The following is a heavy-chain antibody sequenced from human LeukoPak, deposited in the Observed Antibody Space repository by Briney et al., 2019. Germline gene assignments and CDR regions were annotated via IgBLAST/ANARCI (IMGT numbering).Heavy chain of an antibody. CDR1: GYTFTSYG. J-gene: IGHJ4*02. Sequence: ASVKVSCKASGYTFTSYGISWVRQAPGQGLEWMGWISAYNGNTNYAQKLQGRVTMTTDTSTSTAYMELRSLRSDGTAVYYCARVPEDIVVVPAALPDYWGQGTLVTVSS. V-gene: IGHV1-18*01. D-gene: IGHD2-2*01. CDR2: ISAYNGNT. CDR3: ARVPEDIVVVPAALPDY.